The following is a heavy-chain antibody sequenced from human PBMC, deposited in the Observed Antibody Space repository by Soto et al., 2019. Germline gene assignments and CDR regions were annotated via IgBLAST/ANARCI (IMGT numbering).Heavy chain of an antibody. D-gene: IGHD1-20*01. CDR3: ARVNGIVTGTIYYFDY. CDR2: IYYSGST. Sequence: SETLSLTCTVSGGSISSGGYYWSWIRQPPGKGLEWIGYIYYSGSTYYNPSLKSRVTISVDTSKNQFSLKLSSVAAADTAVYYCARVNGIVTGTIYYFDYWGQGTLVTVSS. CDR1: GGSISSGGYY. V-gene: IGHV4-30-4*01. J-gene: IGHJ4*02.